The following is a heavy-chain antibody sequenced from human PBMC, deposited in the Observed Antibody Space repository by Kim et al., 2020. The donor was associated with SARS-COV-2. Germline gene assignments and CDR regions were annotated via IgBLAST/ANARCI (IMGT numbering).Heavy chain of an antibody. CDR2: T. D-gene: IGHD6-6*01. CDR3: ATYSSSSSSQY. Sequence: TNYADSVKGRFTISRDNAKNSLYLQMKSLRTEDTAVYYCATYSSSSSSQYWGQGTLVTVSS. V-gene: IGHV3-11*03. J-gene: IGHJ1*01.